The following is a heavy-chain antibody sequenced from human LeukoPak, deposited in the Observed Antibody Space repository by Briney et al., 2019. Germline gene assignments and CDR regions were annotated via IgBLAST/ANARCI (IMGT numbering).Heavy chain of an antibody. V-gene: IGHV4-59*08. D-gene: IGHD3-16*01. CDR1: GDSISSSY. J-gene: IGHJ6*02. CDR2: IYYSGSI. CDR3: ARLSYDYYGMDV. Sequence: PSETLSLTCTVSGDSISSSYWSWIRQPPGKGLEWIGYIYYSGSINYNPPLKSRITISVDTSKKQFSLKLRSVTAADTAVYYCARLSYDYYGMDVWGQGTTVTVSS.